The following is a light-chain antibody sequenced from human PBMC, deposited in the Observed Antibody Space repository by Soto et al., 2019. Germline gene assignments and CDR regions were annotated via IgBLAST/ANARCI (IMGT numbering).Light chain of an antibody. CDR1: QYIGDF. V-gene: IGKV1-5*01. J-gene: IGKJ2*01. CDR2: DAS. Sequence: DIHMTQSPSSLSAPVGDGATLTSPASQYIGDFLNWFQQKPGKAPKLLIYDASSLESGVPSRFSGSGSGTDFTLTISSLQPDDFATYYCQQYRSYPYTFGQGTKVDIK. CDR3: QQYRSYPYT.